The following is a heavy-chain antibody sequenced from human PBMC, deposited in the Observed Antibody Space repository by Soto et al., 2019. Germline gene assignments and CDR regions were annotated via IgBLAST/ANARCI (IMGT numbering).Heavy chain of an antibody. J-gene: IGHJ6*02. D-gene: IGHD6-6*01. CDR3: ARGHRSSSSYYYYGMDV. CDR1: GGSFSSGSYY. CDR2: IYYSGST. Sequence: PXATLSLTCTVSGGSFSSGSYYWSWIRQPPGKGLEWIGYIYYSGSTNYNPSLKSRVTISVDTSKNQFSLKLSSVTAADTAVYYCARGHRSSSSYYYYGMDVWGQGTTVTVSS. V-gene: IGHV4-61*01.